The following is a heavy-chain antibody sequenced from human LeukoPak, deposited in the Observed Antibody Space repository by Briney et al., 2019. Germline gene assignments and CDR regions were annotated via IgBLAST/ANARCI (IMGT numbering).Heavy chain of an antibody. J-gene: IGHJ4*02. V-gene: IGHV4-34*01. CDR2: INHSGST. Sequence: SETLSLTCAVYGGSFSGYYWSWIRQPPGKGLEWIGEINHSGSTNYNPSLKSRVTISVDTSKNQFSLKLSSVTAADTAAYYCARGRDFDSGLYDYWGQGTLVTVSS. CDR1: GGSFSGYY. D-gene: IGHD1-26*01. CDR3: ARGRDFDSGLYDY.